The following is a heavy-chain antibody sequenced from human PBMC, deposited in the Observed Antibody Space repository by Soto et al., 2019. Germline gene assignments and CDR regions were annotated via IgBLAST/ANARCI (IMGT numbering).Heavy chain of an antibody. D-gene: IGHD3-10*01. CDR3: TTDEGITMVRGVISPDY. V-gene: IGHV3-15*07. Sequence: GGSLRLSCAASGFTFSNAWMNWVRQAPGKGLEWVGRIKSKTDGGTTDYAAPVRSRFTISSDDSKNTLYLQMNSLKTEATAVYYCTTDEGITMVRGVISPDYWGQGTLVTVSS. CDR2: IKSKTDGGTT. CDR1: GFTFSNAW. J-gene: IGHJ4*02.